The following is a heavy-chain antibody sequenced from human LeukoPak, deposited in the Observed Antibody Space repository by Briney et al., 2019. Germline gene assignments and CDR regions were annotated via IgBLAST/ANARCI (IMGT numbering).Heavy chain of an antibody. J-gene: IGHJ6*03. V-gene: IGHV1-8*03. CDR3: ARVPRDDFWSGYYDYYYYYMDV. D-gene: IGHD3-3*01. CDR2: MNLNSGNT. Sequence: ASVKVSCKASGYTFTSYDINWVRQATGQGLEWVGWMNLNSGNTGYAQKFQGRVTITRNTSISTAYMELSSLRSEDTAVYYCARVPRDDFWSGYYDYYYYYMDVWGKGTTVTVSS. CDR1: GYTFTSYD.